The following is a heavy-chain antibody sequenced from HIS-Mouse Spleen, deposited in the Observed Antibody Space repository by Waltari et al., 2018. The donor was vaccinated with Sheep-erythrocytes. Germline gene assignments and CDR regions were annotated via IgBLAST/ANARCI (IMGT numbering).Heavy chain of an antibody. CDR1: GGTFSTYA. V-gene: IGHV1-69*04. CDR2: IIPILGIA. CDR3: ARGSEDIVVVPAASYYYYGMDV. Sequence: QVQLVQSGAGVKKPGSSVKFSCKASGGTFSTYAITCVRQSPGQGLEWMGRIIPILGIANYEQKFQGRVTITADKSPSTAYMELSSLRSEDTAVYYCARGSEDIVVVPAASYYYYGMDVWGQGTTVTVS. D-gene: IGHD2-2*01. J-gene: IGHJ6*02.